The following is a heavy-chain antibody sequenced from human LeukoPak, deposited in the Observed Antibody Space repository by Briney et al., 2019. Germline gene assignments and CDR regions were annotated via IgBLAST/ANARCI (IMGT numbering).Heavy chain of an antibody. CDR1: GFTFSSYA. CDR3: ARDQDTAIPAYGMDV. D-gene: IGHD5-18*01. Sequence: ALRPSCAASGFTFSSYAMHWVRQAPGKGLEWVAVISYDGSNKYYADSVKGRFTISRDNSKNTLYLQMNSLRAEDTAVYYCARDQDTAIPAYGMDVWGQGTTVTVSS. CDR2: ISYDGSNK. V-gene: IGHV3-30-3*01. J-gene: IGHJ6*02.